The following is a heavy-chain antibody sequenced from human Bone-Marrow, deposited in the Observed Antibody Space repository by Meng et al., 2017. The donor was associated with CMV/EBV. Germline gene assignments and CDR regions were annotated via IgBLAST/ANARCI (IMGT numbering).Heavy chain of an antibody. CDR1: GFTFSDYY. Sequence: GESLKISCAASGFTFSDYYMSWIRQAPGKGLEWVSYISNSGSTIYYADSVKGRFTISRDNAKNSLYLQMNSLRAEDTAVYYCARDLTGELYYFDYWGQGTLVTVSS. V-gene: IGHV3-11*04. D-gene: IGHD7-27*01. CDR2: ISNSGSTI. CDR3: ARDLTGELYYFDY. J-gene: IGHJ4*02.